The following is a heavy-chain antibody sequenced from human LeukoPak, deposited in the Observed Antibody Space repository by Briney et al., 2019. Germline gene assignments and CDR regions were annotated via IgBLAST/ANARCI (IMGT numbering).Heavy chain of an antibody. CDR1: GYTFTGYY. V-gene: IGHV1-2*02. CDR2: INPNSGGT. D-gene: IGHD3-16*01. CDR3: ARSSGNWGGYDD. Sequence: ASVKVSCKASGYTFTGYYMHWVRQAPGQGLEWMGWINPNSGGTNYAQKFQGRVTMTRDTSISTAYMELSRLRSDDTAVYYCARSSGNWGGYDDWGQGTLVTVSS. J-gene: IGHJ4*02.